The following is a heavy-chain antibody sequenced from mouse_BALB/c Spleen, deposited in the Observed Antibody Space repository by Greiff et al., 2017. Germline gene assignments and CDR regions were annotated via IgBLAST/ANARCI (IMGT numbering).Heavy chain of an antibody. V-gene: IGHV2-6-7*01. CDR1: GFSLTGYG. CDR3: ARANYYGSSYGWFAY. J-gene: IGHJ3*01. CDR2: IWGDGST. Sequence: VQLQQSGPGLVAPSQSLSITCTVSGFSLTGYGVNWVRQPPGKGLEWLGMIWGDGSTDYNSALKSRLSISKDNSKSQVFLKMNSLQTDDTARYYCARANYYGSSYGWFAYWGQGTLVTVSA. D-gene: IGHD1-1*01.